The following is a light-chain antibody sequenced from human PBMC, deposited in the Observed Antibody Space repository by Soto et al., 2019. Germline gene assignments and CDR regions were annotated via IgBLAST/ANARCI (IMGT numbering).Light chain of an antibody. Sequence: DIQMTQSPSTLSASVGDRVTITCRASQSISSWLAWYQQKPGRAPKLLIYKTSNLESGVPSRFSGSGSGTEFTLTISSLQPDDFATYSCQQYNSYSPWTFGQGTKVEIK. CDR1: QSISSW. CDR2: KTS. CDR3: QQYNSYSPWT. J-gene: IGKJ1*01. V-gene: IGKV1-5*03.